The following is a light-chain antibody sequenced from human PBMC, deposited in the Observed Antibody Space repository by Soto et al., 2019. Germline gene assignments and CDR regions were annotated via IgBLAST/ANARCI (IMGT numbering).Light chain of an antibody. CDR3: HQRQYWPPIT. V-gene: IGKV3-11*01. J-gene: IGKJ5*01. CDR1: QSVSSY. CDR2: DAS. Sequence: EIVLTQSPATLSLSPVERATLSFRASQSVSSYLAWYQQKPGQAPRLLISDASNRATGIPARFSGSGSGTDFTLTISSLEPEDFAVYYCHQRQYWPPITFGQGARLEIK.